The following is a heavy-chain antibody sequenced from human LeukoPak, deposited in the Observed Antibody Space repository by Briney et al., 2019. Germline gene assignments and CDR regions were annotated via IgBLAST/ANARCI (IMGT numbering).Heavy chain of an antibody. V-gene: IGHV3-7*04. CDR1: GFTFSSYG. CDR3: AGGSGWLIDY. CDR2: IKQDGSEQ. Sequence: PGGSLRLSCAASGFTFSSYGMHWVRQAPGKGLEWVANIKQDGSEQYYLDSVKGRFTIFRDNAKNLLYLQMNSLRAEDTAIYYCAGGSGWLIDYWGQGTLVTVSS. J-gene: IGHJ4*02. D-gene: IGHD6-19*01.